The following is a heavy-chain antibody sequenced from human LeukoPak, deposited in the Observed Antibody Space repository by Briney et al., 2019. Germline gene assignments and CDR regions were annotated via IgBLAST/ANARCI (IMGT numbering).Heavy chain of an antibody. CDR3: SEGYFEPFDH. CDR2: LSYTGKT. D-gene: IGHD2/OR15-2a*01. V-gene: IGHV4-59*02. J-gene: IGHJ4*02. Sequence: SETLSLTCNVSGVSVSTSHWNWIRQRPGKGLEWIGCLSYTGKTDYNPSLKSRVSISLGSSNNPFSLKLTSVTAADTAVYYCSEGYFEPFDHWGQGILVTVSS. CDR1: GVSVSTSH.